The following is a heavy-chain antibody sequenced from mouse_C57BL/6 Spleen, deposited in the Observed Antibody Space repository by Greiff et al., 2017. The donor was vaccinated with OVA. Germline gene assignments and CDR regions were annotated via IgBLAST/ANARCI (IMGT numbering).Heavy chain of an antibody. J-gene: IGHJ3*01. CDR1: GFTFSDYG. CDR3: ARPVITTVVAPFAY. D-gene: IGHD1-1*01. V-gene: IGHV5-17*01. CDR2: ISSGSSTI. Sequence: VQLQQSGGGLVKPGGSLKLSCAASGFTFSDYGMHWVRQAPEKGLEWVAYISSGSSTIYYADTVKGRFTISRDNAKNTLFLQMTSLRSEDTAMYYCARPVITTVVAPFAYWGQGTLVTVSA.